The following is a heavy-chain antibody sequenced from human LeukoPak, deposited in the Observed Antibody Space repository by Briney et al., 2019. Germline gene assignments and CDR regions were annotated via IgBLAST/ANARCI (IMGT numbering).Heavy chain of an antibody. Sequence: SETLSLTCTVSGGSMKNYYWIWIRQSPGKGLEWIGYIYYSGSTNYNPSLKSRVTISVDTSKNQFSLKLSSVTAADTAVYYCERAGYCSSTSCQWVPLVWGQGTTVTVSS. J-gene: IGHJ6*02. D-gene: IGHD2-2*03. CDR1: GGSMKNYY. CDR3: ERAGYCSSTSCQWVPLV. V-gene: IGHV4-59*01. CDR2: IYYSGST.